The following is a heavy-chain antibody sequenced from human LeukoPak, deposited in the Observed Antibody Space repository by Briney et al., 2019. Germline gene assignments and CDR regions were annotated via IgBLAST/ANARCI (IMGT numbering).Heavy chain of an antibody. J-gene: IGHJ6*02. D-gene: IGHD3-10*01. V-gene: IGHV1-46*01. CDR1: GYTFTSYY. CDR3: ARDREEGSYYYYGMDV. Sequence: VASVKVSCKASGYTFTSYYMHWVRQAPGQGLEWMGIINPSGGSTSYAQKFQGRVTMARDTSTSTVYMELSSLRSEDTAVYYCARDREEGSYYYYGMDVWGQGTTVTVS. CDR2: INPSGGST.